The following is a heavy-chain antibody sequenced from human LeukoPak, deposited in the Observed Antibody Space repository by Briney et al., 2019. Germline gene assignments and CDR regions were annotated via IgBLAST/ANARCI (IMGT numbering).Heavy chain of an antibody. CDR1: GFTFSSYS. CDR3: VRQYCSSTSCSVSDY. J-gene: IGHJ4*02. CDR2: ISSSSSYI. V-gene: IGHV3-21*01. D-gene: IGHD2-2*01. Sequence: GGSLRLSCAASGFTFSSYSMNWVRQAPGKGLEWVSSISSSSSYIYYADSVKGRFTISRDNAKDSLHLQMNSLRAEDTAVYYCVRQYCSSTSCSVSDYGGQGTPVTVSS.